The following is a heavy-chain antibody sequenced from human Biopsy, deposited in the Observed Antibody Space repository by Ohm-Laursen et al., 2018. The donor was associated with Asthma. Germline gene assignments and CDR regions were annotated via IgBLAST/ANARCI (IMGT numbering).Heavy chain of an antibody. CDR1: GFSLSTSGVG. V-gene: IGHV2-5*02. D-gene: IGHD3-9*01. CDR2: IYWDDYN. J-gene: IGHJ5*02. CDR3: ALSQDSGFDDHSPSWFDP. Sequence: TQTLTLTCTFSGFSLSTSGVGVGWIRQPPGKALEWLALIYWDDYNLFRPSLKRRLTITKDPSKNQVVLTMTKMDPFDSGTYYCALSQDSGFDDHSPSWFDPWGQGTLVPVSS.